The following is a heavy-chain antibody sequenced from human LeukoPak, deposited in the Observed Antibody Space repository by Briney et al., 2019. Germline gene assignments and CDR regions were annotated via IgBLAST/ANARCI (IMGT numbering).Heavy chain of an antibody. J-gene: IGHJ4*02. V-gene: IGHV1-2*02. CDR3: ARAKANWGSGDY. CDR1: EYTFTGYY. Sequence: ASVKVSCKASEYTFTGYYVHWVRQAPGQGLEWMGWINPNTGGTNYAQKFQGRVTMTRDTSISTGYMDLRGLRSDDTAVYYCARAKANWGSGDYWGQGTLVTVSS. D-gene: IGHD7-27*01. CDR2: INPNTGGT.